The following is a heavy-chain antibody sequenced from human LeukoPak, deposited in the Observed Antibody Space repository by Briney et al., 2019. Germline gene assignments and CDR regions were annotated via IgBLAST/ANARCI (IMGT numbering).Heavy chain of an antibody. Sequence: GRSLTLSCSPSGFTFDDYAMHWVRQAPGKGLEWVSLISGDGGITYYADSVKGRFTISRDNSKNSLYLQMNSLRTEDTALYYCAKSWGSSGYYYTYWGQGTLVTVSS. CDR2: ISGDGGIT. V-gene: IGHV3-43*02. J-gene: IGHJ4*02. CDR3: AKSWGSSGYYYTY. D-gene: IGHD3-22*01. CDR1: GFTFDDYA.